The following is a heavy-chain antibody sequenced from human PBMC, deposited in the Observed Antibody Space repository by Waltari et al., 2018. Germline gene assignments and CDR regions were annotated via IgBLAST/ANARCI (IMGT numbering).Heavy chain of an antibody. V-gene: IGHV3-9*01. D-gene: IGHD1-26*01. CDR1: NFRLDESA. J-gene: IGHJ4*02. Sequence: EVHLVESGGDLVQPGPSLKISCTAPNFRLDESAMHWVRQAPGKGLEWLCSISWTGGIIHYADSVKGRFTISRDKAKNSVFLQLTGLRPEDTALYYCAKDIAGSELALESWGQGTLVTVSS. CDR3: AKDIAGSELALES. CDR2: ISWTGGII.